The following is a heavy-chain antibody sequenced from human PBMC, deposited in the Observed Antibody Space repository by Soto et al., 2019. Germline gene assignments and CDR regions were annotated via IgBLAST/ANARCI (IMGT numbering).Heavy chain of an antibody. D-gene: IGHD2-15*01. J-gene: IGHJ3*02. V-gene: IGHV3-23*01. CDR2: ISGSGGST. Sequence: GGSLRLSCAASGFTFSSYAMSWVRQAPGKGLEWVSAISGSGGSTYYADSVKGRFTISRDNSKNTLYLQMNSLRAEDTAVYYCAKVAEDIVVVVAATSAFDIWGQGTMVTVSS. CDR3: AKVAEDIVVVVAATSAFDI. CDR1: GFTFSSYA.